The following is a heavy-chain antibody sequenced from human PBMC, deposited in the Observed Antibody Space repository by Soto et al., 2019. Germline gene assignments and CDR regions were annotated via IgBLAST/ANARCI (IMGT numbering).Heavy chain of an antibody. D-gene: IGHD6-19*01. V-gene: IGHV3-23*01. CDR1: GFTFSSYA. CDR2: ISGSGGST. Sequence: EVQLLESGGGLVQPGGSLRLSCAASGFTFSSYAMSWVRQAPGKGLEWVSAISGSGGSTYYADSVKGRFTISRDNSKNTLYLQMNSRRAEETAVYYCAKDADSSGLSASFGKYYYYGMDVWGQGTTVTVSS. J-gene: IGHJ6*02. CDR3: AKDADSSGLSASFGKYYYYGMDV.